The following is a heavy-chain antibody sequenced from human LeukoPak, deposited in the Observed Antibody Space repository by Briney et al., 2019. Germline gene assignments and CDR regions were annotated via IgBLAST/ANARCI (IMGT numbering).Heavy chain of an antibody. J-gene: IGHJ4*02. CDR2: INPNSGGT. CDR1: GYTFTGYY. D-gene: IGHD3-22*01. V-gene: IGHV1-2*02. Sequence: ASVKVSCKASGYTFTGYYMHWVRQAPGQGLEWMGWINPNSGGTNYAQKFQGRVTMTRDTSISTAYMELSRLRSDDTAVYYCARTYYYDSSGPVTDYWRQGTLVTVSS. CDR3: ARTYYYDSSGPVTDY.